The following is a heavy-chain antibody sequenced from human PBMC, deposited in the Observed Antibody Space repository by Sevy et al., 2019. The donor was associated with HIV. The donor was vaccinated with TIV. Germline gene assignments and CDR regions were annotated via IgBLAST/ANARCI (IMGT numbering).Heavy chain of an antibody. J-gene: IGHJ3*02. CDR3: VRLNGSPSYWNGLDI. Sequence: GGSLRLSCDISGFSVSSQSMSWVRQAPGKRLEWVSVKYSGGGTSYADSVKGRFTIARDTSKNTLHLQMNAVKSEDTGIYYCVRLNGSPSYWNGLDIWGQGTMVTVSS. V-gene: IGHV3-66*02. CDR2: KYSGGGT. D-gene: IGHD1-1*01. CDR1: GFSVSSQS.